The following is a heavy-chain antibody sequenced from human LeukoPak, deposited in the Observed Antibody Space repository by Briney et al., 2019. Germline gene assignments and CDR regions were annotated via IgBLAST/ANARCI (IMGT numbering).Heavy chain of an antibody. CDR3: ARTDDAFHI. CDR1: GYSISSGYY. J-gene: IGHJ3*02. CDR2: IYHSGST. D-gene: IGHD2-21*02. Sequence: SETLSLTCTVSGYSISSGYYWGWIRQPPGKGLEWIGSIYHSGSTNYNPSLKSRVTISLVMSKNQISLKLSSVTTADTAMYYCARTDDAFHIWGHGTTVTVSS. V-gene: IGHV4-38-2*02.